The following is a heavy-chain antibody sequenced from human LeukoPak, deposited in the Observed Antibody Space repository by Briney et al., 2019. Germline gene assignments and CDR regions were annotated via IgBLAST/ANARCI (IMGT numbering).Heavy chain of an antibody. CDR2: ISRTGST. V-gene: IGHV3-23*01. CDR3: AKGGYFNFEN. CDR1: GFTFGTYD. Sequence: PGGSLRLSCAASGFTFGTYDMQWVRQAPGKGLEWVSGISRTGSTYYSDSVRGRFTISRDNSKDTLYLQMNSLRAEDTAVYYCAKGGYFNFENWGQGTMVPVSS. D-gene: IGHD2-2*03. J-gene: IGHJ3*02.